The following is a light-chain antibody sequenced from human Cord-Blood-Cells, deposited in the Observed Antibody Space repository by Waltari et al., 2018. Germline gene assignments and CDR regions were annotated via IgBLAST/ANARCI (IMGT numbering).Light chain of an antibody. J-gene: IGKJ2*01. Sequence: EIVLTQSPGTLSLSPWERATLSCRTSQSVSSSYLAWYQQKPGQAPRLLIYGASSRATGIPDRFSGSGSGTDFTLTISRLEPEDVAVYYCQQYGSSPLYTFGQGTKLEIK. V-gene: IGKV3-20*01. CDR1: QSVSSSY. CDR2: GAS. CDR3: QQYGSSPLYT.